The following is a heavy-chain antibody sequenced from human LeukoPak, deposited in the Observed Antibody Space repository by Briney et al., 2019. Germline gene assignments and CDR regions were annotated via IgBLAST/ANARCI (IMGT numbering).Heavy chain of an antibody. J-gene: IGHJ4*02. CDR2: IYHSGST. CDR1: GGSISSSNW. D-gene: IGHD6-13*01. V-gene: IGHV4-4*02. Sequence: SGTLSLTCAVSGGSISSSNWWSWVRQPPGKGLEWIGEIYHSGSTNYNPSLKSRDTISVDKSKNQFSLKLSSVTAADTAVYYCARDPLAAAGTGGPDYWGQGTLVTVSS. CDR3: ARDPLAAAGTGGPDY.